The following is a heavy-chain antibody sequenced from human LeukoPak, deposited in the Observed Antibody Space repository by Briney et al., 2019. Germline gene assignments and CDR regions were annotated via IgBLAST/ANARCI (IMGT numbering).Heavy chain of an antibody. J-gene: IGHJ3*02. CDR3: ARWGRSMATRKAFDI. Sequence: PGGSLRLSCAASGFTFSSYAMSWVRQAPGKGLEWVGEINHSGSTNYNPSLKSRVTMSVDTSKNQFYLKLSSVNAADTAVYYCARWGRSMATRKAFDIWGQGTMVTVSS. CDR2: INHSGST. V-gene: IGHV4-34*01. D-gene: IGHD5-24*01. CDR1: GFTFSSYA.